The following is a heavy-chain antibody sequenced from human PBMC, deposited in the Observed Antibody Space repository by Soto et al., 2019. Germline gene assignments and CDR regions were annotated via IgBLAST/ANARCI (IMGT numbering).Heavy chain of an antibody. D-gene: IGHD6-6*01. V-gene: IGHV3-48*01. J-gene: IGHJ4*02. Sequence: GGSLRLSCAASGFAVSSYSMNWVRQAPGKGLEWVSYISSSSSTIYYADSVKGRFTISRDNAKNSLYLQMNSLRAEDTAVYYCAREGIAARRGLFDYWGQGTLVTVSS. CDR2: ISSSSSTI. CDR3: AREGIAARRGLFDY. CDR1: GFAVSSYS.